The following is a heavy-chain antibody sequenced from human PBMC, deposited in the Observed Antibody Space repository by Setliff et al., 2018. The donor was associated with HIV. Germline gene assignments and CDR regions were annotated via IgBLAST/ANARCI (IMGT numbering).Heavy chain of an antibody. V-gene: IGHV4-59*01. J-gene: IGHJ3*02. CDR2: FSFSADN. CDR3: ARAFRPNDAFDT. CDR1: GVSISRYY. Sequence: PSETLSLTCTDSGVSISRYYWNWIRQPPGKGLEWIGYFSFSADNKYNPSLQSRVAISGDTSKNQFSLTLNSLTTADTALYYCARAFRPNDAFDTWGQGTMVTVSS.